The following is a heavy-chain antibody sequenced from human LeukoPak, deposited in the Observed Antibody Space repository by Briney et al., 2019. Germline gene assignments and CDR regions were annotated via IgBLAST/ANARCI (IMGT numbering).Heavy chain of an antibody. CDR2: INPNSGGT. D-gene: IGHD3-10*01. Sequence: ASVKVSCKASGYTFTGYYMHWVRQAPGQGLEWMGWINPNSGGTNYAQKFQGRVTMTRDTSISTAYMELSRLRSDDTAVYYCARDRRLWFGEFTLDYRGQGTLVTVSS. CDR3: ARDRRLWFGEFTLDY. CDR1: GYTFTGYY. V-gene: IGHV1-2*02. J-gene: IGHJ4*02.